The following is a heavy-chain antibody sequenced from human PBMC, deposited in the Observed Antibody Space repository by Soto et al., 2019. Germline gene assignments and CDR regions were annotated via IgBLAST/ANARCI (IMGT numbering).Heavy chain of an antibody. Sequence: EVQLVESGGGLVQPGGSLRLSCAASGFTVSSHYLSWVRQAPGKGLEWVSVIYGGGNTYYADSVKGRFTISRDNSKNTLYLQMNSLRAEDTAVYYCAIYDLLTGYFDHWGQGTLVTVSS. CDR3: AIYDLLTGYFDH. CDR2: IYGGGNT. V-gene: IGHV3-66*01. CDR1: GFTVSSHY. D-gene: IGHD3-9*01. J-gene: IGHJ4*02.